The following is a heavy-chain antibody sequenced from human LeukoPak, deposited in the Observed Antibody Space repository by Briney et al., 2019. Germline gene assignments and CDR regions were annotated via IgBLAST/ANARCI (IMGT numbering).Heavy chain of an antibody. Sequence: PGGSLRLSCAASGFTFSSYAMSWVRQAPGKGLEWVSAINGSGGSTYYADSVKGRFTISRDNSKNTLYLQMNSLRAEDTAVYYCAKTGYDYIWGSYRPTFFDYWGQGTLVTVSS. CDR1: GFTFSSYA. CDR3: AKTGYDYIWGSYRPTFFDY. CDR2: INGSGGST. J-gene: IGHJ4*02. D-gene: IGHD3-16*02. V-gene: IGHV3-23*01.